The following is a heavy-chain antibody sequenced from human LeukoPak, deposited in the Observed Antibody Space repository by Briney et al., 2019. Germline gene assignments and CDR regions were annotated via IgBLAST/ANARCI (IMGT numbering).Heavy chain of an antibody. CDR3: ARDPTPTQLWFRGSFDY. J-gene: IGHJ4*02. CDR1: GFTFSSYS. V-gene: IGHV3-48*01. Sequence: GGSLRLSCAASGFTFSSYSMHWVRQAPGRGPEWVAYISSSDISKYYADSVKGRFTISRDIARNSLYLQMNSLRVEDTAIYYCARDPTPTQLWFRGSFDYWGQGALVIVSS. CDR2: ISSSDISK. D-gene: IGHD5-18*01.